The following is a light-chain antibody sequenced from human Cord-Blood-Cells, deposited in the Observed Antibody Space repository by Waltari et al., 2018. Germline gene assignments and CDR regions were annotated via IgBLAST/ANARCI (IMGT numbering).Light chain of an antibody. Sequence: QSALTQPASVSGSPGQSITTSCTGTSSDVGSYNLVSWYQQHPGKAPKLMIYEGSKRPSGVSNGFSGSKSGNTASLTISGLQAEDEADYYCCSYAGSSTLVFGGGTKLTVL. CDR3: CSYAGSSTLV. V-gene: IGLV2-23*01. CDR2: EGS. CDR1: SSDVGSYNL. J-gene: IGLJ2*01.